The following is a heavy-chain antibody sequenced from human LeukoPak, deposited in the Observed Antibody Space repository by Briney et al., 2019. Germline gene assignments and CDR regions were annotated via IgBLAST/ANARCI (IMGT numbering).Heavy chain of an antibody. CDR2: INHSGST. CDR3: ARDPRVGLRYFDWLLLSDY. D-gene: IGHD3-9*01. J-gene: IGHJ4*02. Sequence: SETLSLTCAVYGGSFSGYYWSWIRQPPGKGLEWIGEINHSGSTNYNPSLKSRVTISVDTSKNQFSLKLSSVTAADTAVYYCARDPRVGLRYFDWLLLSDYWGQGTLVTVSS. CDR1: GGSFSGYY. V-gene: IGHV4-34*01.